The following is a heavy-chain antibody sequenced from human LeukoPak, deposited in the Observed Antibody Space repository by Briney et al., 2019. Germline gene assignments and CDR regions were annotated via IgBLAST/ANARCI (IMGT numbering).Heavy chain of an antibody. CDR3: ASGPHYYGACY. J-gene: IGHJ4*02. CDR2: IIPILGTA. D-gene: IGHD3-10*01. Sequence: ASVKVSCKASGGTFSSYAISWVRQAPGQGLEWMGRIIPILGTANYAQKFQGRVTITTDESTSTAYMELSSLRSEDTAVYYRASGPHYYGACYWGQGTLVTVSS. V-gene: IGHV1-69*11. CDR1: GGTFSSYA.